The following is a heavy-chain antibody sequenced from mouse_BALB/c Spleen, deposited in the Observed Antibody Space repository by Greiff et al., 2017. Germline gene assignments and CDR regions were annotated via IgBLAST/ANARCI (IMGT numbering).Heavy chain of an antibody. CDR1: GDSITSGD. Sequence: EVQRVESGPSLVKPSQTLSLTCSVTGDSITSGDWNWIRKFPGNKLEYMGYISYSGSTYYNPSLKSRISITRDTSKNQYYLQLNSVTTEDTATYYCASTMITTRAPYAMDYWGQGTSVTVSS. D-gene: IGHD2-4*01. CDR2: ISYSGST. J-gene: IGHJ4*01. V-gene: IGHV3-8*02. CDR3: ASTMITTRAPYAMDY.